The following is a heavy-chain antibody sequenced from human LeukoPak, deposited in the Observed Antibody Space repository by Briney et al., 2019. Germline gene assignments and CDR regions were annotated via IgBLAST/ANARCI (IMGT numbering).Heavy chain of an antibody. V-gene: IGHV3-33*01. J-gene: IGHJ4*02. CDR1: GFNFNNYG. Sequence: PGRSLRLSCAASGFNFNNYGFHWVRQAPGKGLEWLSIIWSDGSNEEYADSVKGRFAISRDNSKNTLYLHMSSLRAEDTAVYYCARDGLAVAPGPLVDYWGQGTLVTVSS. CDR3: ARDGLAVAPGPLVDY. D-gene: IGHD6-19*01. CDR2: IWSDGSNE.